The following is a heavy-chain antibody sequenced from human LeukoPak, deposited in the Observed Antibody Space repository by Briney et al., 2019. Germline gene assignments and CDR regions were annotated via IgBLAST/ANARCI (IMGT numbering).Heavy chain of an antibody. Sequence: PGGSLRLPCAASGFTFSTYAMTWVRQAPGKGLEWVSGIIGSGGSTYYTDSVKGRFTISRDNSKNTLYLQMNSLRAEDTAVYYCAKGPTAGWLAYFDSWGQGTLVTVSS. V-gene: IGHV3-23*01. CDR2: IIGSGGST. CDR3: AKGPTAGWLAYFDS. J-gene: IGHJ4*02. CDR1: GFTFSTYA. D-gene: IGHD6-19*01.